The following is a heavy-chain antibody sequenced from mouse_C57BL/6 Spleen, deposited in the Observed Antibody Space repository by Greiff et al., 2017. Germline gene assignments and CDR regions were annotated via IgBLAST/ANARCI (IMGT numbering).Heavy chain of an antibody. J-gene: IGHJ4*01. CDR3: AREVYYGNYDYAMDY. CDR2: IWGVGST. D-gene: IGHD2-1*01. CDR1: GFSLTSYG. V-gene: IGHV2-6*01. Sequence: QVQLKESGPGLVAPSQSLSITCTVSGFSLTSYGVDWVRQSPGKGLEWLGVIWGVGSTNYNSALKSRLSISKDNSKSQVFLKMNSLQTDDTAMYYCAREVYYGNYDYAMDYWGQGTSVTVSS.